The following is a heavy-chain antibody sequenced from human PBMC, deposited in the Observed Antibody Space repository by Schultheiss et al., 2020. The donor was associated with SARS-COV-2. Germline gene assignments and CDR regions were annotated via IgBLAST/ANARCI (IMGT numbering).Heavy chain of an antibody. V-gene: IGHV3-66*01. CDR1: GFTVSSNY. CDR3: VMSGKLDWGPIDNWFDP. CDR2: IYSGGST. J-gene: IGHJ5*02. D-gene: IGHD3-16*01. Sequence: GGSLRLSCAASGFTVSSNYMSWVRQAPGKGLEWVSVIYSGGSTYYADSVKGRFTISRDNSKNTLYLQMNSLRAEDTAVYYCVMSGKLDWGPIDNWFDPWGQGTLVTVSS.